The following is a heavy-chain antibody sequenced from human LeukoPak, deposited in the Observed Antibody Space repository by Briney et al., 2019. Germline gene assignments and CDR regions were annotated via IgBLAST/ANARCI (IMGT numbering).Heavy chain of an antibody. V-gene: IGHV4-34*01. CDR2: INHSGST. CDR1: GGSFSGYY. J-gene: IGHJ3*02. Sequence: SETLSLTCAVYGGSFSGYYWSWIRQPPGKGLEWIGEINHSGSTNYNPSLKSRVTISVDTSKNQFSLKLSSVTAADTAVYYCARVSSRFLEWSLYRSYAFDIWGQGTMVTVSS. D-gene: IGHD3-3*01. CDR3: ARVSSRFLEWSLYRSYAFDI.